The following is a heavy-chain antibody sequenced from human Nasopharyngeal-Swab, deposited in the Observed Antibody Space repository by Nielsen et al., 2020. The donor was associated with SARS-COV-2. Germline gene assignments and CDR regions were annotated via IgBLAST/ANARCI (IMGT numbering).Heavy chain of an antibody. J-gene: IGHJ6*02. CDR2: INPSGGST. V-gene: IGHV1-46*01. D-gene: IGHD3-16*02. CDR1: GYTFTSYY. CDR3: ARSARYYDYVWGSYRQSGMDV. Sequence: ASVKVSCKASGYTFTSYYMHWVRQAPGQGLEWMGLINPSGGSTSYAQKFQGRVTMTRDTSTSTVYMELSSLRSEDTAVYYCARSARYYDYVWGSYRQSGMDVWGQGTTVTVSS.